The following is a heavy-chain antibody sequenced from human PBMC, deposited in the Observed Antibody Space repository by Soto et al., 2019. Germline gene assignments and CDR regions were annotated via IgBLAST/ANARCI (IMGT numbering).Heavy chain of an antibody. V-gene: IGHV3-21*01. J-gene: IGHJ3*02. Sequence: GGSLRLSCAASGFTFSSYSMNWVRQAPGKGLEWVSSISSSSSYIYYADSVKGRFTISRDNAKNSLYLQMNSLRAEDTAVYYCARDKTVVVTVHDAFDIWGQGTMVTVSS. D-gene: IGHD2-21*02. CDR3: ARDKTVVVTVHDAFDI. CDR2: ISSSSSYI. CDR1: GFTFSSYS.